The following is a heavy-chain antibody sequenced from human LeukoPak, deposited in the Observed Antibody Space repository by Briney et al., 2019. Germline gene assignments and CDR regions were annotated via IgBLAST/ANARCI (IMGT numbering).Heavy chain of an antibody. CDR2: ISWNSGSI. V-gene: IGHV3-9*01. J-gene: IGHJ6*02. CDR3: ARDHYYDSSGYYRSPKYYYYGMDV. Sequence: GGSLRLSCAASGFTFDDYAMHWVRQAPGKGPEWVSGISWNSGSIGYADSVKGRFTISRDNAKNSLYLQMNSLRAEDTALYYCARDHYYDSSGYYRSPKYYYYGMDVWGQGTTVTVSS. D-gene: IGHD3-22*01. CDR1: GFTFDDYA.